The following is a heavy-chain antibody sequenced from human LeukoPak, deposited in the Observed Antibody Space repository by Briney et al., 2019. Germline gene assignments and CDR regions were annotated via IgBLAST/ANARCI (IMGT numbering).Heavy chain of an antibody. Sequence: GESLKISCQASGYSFTTYWIGWVRQMPGKGLEWMGIIRPSDSDTRYSPSFQGQVTISADKSISTAYLHWSSLKASDTAMYYCARASSAPEALDYWGQGTLVTVSS. J-gene: IGHJ4*02. CDR3: ARASSAPEALDY. CDR2: IRPSDSDT. V-gene: IGHV5-51*01. D-gene: IGHD1-14*01. CDR1: GYSFTTYW.